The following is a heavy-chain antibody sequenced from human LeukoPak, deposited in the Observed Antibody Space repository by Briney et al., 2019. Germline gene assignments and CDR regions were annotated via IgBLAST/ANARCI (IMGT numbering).Heavy chain of an antibody. Sequence: GGSLRLSCTASGFTFSDYYMSWIRQAPGKGLEWISYISTRGTTIYYADSVKGRFTISRDNANNSLFLQMNSLRVEDTAFYYCATVQFLEWLPDWGQGTLVTVSS. CDR3: ATVQFLEWLPD. CDR2: ISTRGTTI. CDR1: GFTFSDYY. D-gene: IGHD3-3*01. V-gene: IGHV3-11*04. J-gene: IGHJ4*02.